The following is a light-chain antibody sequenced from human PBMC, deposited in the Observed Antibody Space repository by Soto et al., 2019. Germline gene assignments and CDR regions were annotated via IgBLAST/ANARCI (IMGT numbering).Light chain of an antibody. CDR3: QQYGSSPYT. J-gene: IGKJ2*01. CDR1: QTVSSSY. CDR2: GAS. V-gene: IGKV3-20*01. Sequence: EIVLTQSPGTLSLSPGERATLSCRASQTVSSSYLAWYQQQLGQAPRLLIYGASSRATGIPDRFSGSGSGPDFTLTISRLEPEEFAVYYCQQYGSSPYTFGQGTKLEIK.